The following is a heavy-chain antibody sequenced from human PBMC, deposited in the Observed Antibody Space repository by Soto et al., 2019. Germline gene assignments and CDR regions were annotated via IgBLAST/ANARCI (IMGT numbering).Heavy chain of an antibody. CDR2: ISGSGGST. CDR3: AKEVVVVAAKGGYFDY. V-gene: IGHV3-23*01. J-gene: IGHJ4*02. Sequence: GSLRLSCAASGFTFSSYAMSWVRQAPGKGLEWVSAISGSGGSTYYADSVKGRFTISRDNSKNTLYLQMNSLRAEDTAVYYCAKEVVVVAAKGGYFDYWGQGTLVTVSS. CDR1: GFTFSSYA. D-gene: IGHD2-15*01.